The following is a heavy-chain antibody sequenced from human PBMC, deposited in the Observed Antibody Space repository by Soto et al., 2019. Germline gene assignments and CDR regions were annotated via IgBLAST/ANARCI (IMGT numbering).Heavy chain of an antibody. CDR2: IYYSGST. J-gene: IGHJ6*03. CDR1: GGSISSSSYY. CDR3: ARQIAVAVYMDV. V-gene: IGHV4-39*01. D-gene: IGHD6-19*01. Sequence: SETLSLTCTVSGGSISSSSYYWGWIRQPPGKGLEWIGSIYYSGSTYYNPSLKSRVTISVDTSKNQFSLKLSSVTAADTAVYYCARQIAVAVYMDVWGKGTTVTVSS.